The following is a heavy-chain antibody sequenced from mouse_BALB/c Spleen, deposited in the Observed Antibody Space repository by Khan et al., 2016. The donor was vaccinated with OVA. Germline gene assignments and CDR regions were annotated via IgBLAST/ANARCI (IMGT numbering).Heavy chain of an antibody. CDR1: GYSFTSYL. V-gene: IGHV1-5*01. CDR3: ARGGYSAFAY. D-gene: IGHD2-12*01. J-gene: IGHJ3*01. Sequence: VQLQQSGTVLARPGASVKMSCKASGYSFTSYLIHWVKQRPGQGLEWIGDIYPGNSDTTYNQKFKDKAKLTTGTSANTAYMELSSLTNEDSAVYYCARGGYSAFAYWGQGTMVTVSA. CDR2: IYPGNSDT.